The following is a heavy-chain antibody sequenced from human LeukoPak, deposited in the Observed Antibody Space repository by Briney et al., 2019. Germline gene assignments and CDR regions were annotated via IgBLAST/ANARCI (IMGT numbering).Heavy chain of an antibody. D-gene: IGHD3-16*01. CDR1: GFTFSSYA. V-gene: IGHV3-64*01. Sequence: GGSLRLSCAASGFTFSSYAMHWVRQAPGKGLEYVSAISSNGGSTYYANSVKGRFTISRDNSKNTLYLQMGSLRAEDMAVYYCARDEGGVHFLHIDYRGQGTLVTVSS. J-gene: IGHJ4*02. CDR2: ISSNGGST. CDR3: ARDEGGVHFLHIDY.